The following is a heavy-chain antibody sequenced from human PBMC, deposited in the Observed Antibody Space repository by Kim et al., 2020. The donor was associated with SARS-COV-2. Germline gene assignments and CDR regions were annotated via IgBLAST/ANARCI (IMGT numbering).Heavy chain of an antibody. J-gene: IGHJ4*02. D-gene: IGHD3-22*01. CDR3: VRGLKVDY. Sequence: SETLSLTCTVSGGSISSGSYYWSWIRQPAGKGLEWIGRIYTSGSTNYNPSLKSRVTISVDTSKNQFSRKLSSVTAADTAVYYCVRGLKVDYWGQGTLVTVSS. CDR2: IYTSGST. CDR1: GGSISSGSYY. V-gene: IGHV4-61*02.